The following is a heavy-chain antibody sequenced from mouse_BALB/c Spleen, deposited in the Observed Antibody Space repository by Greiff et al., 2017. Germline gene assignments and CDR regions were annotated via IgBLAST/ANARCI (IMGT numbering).Heavy chain of an antibody. CDR2: ISYSGST. V-gene: IGHV3-2*02. J-gene: IGHJ2*01. Sequence: ESGPGLVKPSQSLSLTCTVTGYSITSDYAWNWIRQFPGNKLEWMGYISYSGSTSYNPSLKSRISITRDTSKNQFFLQLNSVTTEDTATYYCASSYDGYYGFDYWGQGTTLTVSS. CDR1: GYSITSDYA. CDR3: ASSYDGYYGFDY. D-gene: IGHD2-3*01.